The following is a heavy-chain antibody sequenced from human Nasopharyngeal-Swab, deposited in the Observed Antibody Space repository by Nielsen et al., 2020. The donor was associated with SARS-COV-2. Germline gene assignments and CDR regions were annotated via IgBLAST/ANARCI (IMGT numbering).Heavy chain of an antibody. Sequence: GGSLRLSCAASGFTFNIHPFHWVRQAPGKGLEWVAVISYDGNNKYYADSVKGRFTISRDNSKNTLYLQMNSLRAEDTAVYYCARDNDFEYWGQGTLVTVPS. V-gene: IGHV3-30-3*01. CDR2: ISYDGNNK. CDR1: GFTFNIHP. J-gene: IGHJ4*02. CDR3: ARDNDFEY.